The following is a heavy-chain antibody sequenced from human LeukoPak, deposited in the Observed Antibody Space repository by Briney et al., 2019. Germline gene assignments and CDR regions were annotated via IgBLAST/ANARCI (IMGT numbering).Heavy chain of an antibody. V-gene: IGHV4-61*02. CDR3: AREGGSYFDY. D-gene: IGHD1-26*01. CDR1: GGSISNLNYY. J-gene: IGHJ4*02. CDR2: IYASGST. Sequence: PSETLSLTCSVSGGSISNLNYYWSWIRQPAGKGLEWIGRIYASGSTNYNPSLKSRVTISADTSKNQFSLKLSSVTAADTAVYYCAREGGSYFDYWGQGTLVTVSS.